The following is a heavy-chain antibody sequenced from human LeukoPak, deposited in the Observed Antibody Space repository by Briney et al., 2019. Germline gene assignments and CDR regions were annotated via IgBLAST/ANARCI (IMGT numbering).Heavy chain of an antibody. Sequence: SETLSLTCTVSGGSISSSSYYWGWIRQPPGKGLEWIGSIYYSGSTYYNPSLKSRVTISVDTSKNQFSLKLSSVTAADTAVYYCARDSSSWYYYFDYWGQGTLVTVSS. J-gene: IGHJ4*02. D-gene: IGHD6-13*01. CDR3: ARDSSSWYYYFDY. V-gene: IGHV4-39*07. CDR1: GGSISSSSYY. CDR2: IYYSGST.